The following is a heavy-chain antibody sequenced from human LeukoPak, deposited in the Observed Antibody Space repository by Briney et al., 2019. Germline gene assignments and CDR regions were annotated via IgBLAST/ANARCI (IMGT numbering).Heavy chain of an antibody. V-gene: IGHV3-23*01. Sequence: GGSLRLSCAASGFTFSSNAISWVRQAPGKGLEWVSFISDSGGSTYYADSVKGRFTISRDNSKNTLYLQMNSLRAEDTAVYYCAKDRGSIRNPFDYWGQGTLVTVSS. CDR2: ISDSGGST. D-gene: IGHD1-14*01. CDR3: AKDRGSIRNPFDY. CDR1: GFTFSSNA. J-gene: IGHJ4*02.